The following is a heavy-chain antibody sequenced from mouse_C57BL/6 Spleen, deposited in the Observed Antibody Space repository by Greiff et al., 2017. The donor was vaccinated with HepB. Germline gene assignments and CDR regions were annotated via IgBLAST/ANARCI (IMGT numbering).Heavy chain of an antibody. D-gene: IGHD3-2*02. CDR2: ISSGSSTI. J-gene: IGHJ3*01. CDR3: SRVSSGYKFAY. V-gene: IGHV5-17*01. Sequence: EVQVVESGGGLVKPGGSLKLSCAASGFTFSDYGMHWVRQAPEKGLEWVAYISSGSSTIYYADTVKGRFTISRDNAKNTLFLQMTSLRSEDTAMYYCSRVSSGYKFAYWGQGTLVTVSA. CDR1: GFTFSDYG.